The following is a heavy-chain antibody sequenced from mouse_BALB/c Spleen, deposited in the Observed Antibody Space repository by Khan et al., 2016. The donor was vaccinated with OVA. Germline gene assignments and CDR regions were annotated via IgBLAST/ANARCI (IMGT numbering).Heavy chain of an antibody. Sequence: VELVESGPQLVRPGASVKISCKASGYSFTTYWMHWVKQRPGQGLEWIGMIDPSDTETRLNQKFKDKATLTVDKSSTTAYMQLISPTSEDSAVYYCTRRATRATWFAYWGQGTLVTVSA. CDR1: GYSFTTYW. J-gene: IGHJ3*01. V-gene: IGHV1S127*01. CDR3: TRRATRATWFAY. D-gene: IGHD3-1*01. CDR2: IDPSDTET.